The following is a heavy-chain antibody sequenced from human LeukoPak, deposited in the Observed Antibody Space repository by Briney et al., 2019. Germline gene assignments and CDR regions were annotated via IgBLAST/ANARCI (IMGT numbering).Heavy chain of an antibody. V-gene: IGHV5-10-1*01. J-gene: IGHJ6*02. CDR3: ARQSGYYDSSGYYNYYYGMDV. Sequence: GESLRISCKGSGYSFTSYWISWVRQMPGKGLEWMGRIDPSDSYTNYSPSFQGHVTISADKSISTAYLQWSSLKASDTAIYYCARQSGYYDSSGYYNYYYGMDVWGQGTTVTVSS. CDR2: IDPSDSYT. D-gene: IGHD3-22*01. CDR1: GYSFTSYW.